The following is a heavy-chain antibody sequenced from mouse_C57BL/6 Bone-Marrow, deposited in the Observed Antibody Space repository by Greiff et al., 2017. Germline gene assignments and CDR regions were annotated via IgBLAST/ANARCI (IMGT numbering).Heavy chain of an antibody. V-gene: IGHV1-47*01. CDR1: GYTFTTYP. CDR2: FHPYTDVP. J-gene: IGHJ2*01. Sequence: VQLQQSGAELVKPGASVKMSCKASGYTFTTYPIEWMKQNHGKSLAWIGNFHPYTDVPKYNEKFKGKATLTVEKSSNTVYLELRRLTSDDSAVYYCARSSTFFYYLDYWGQGTTLTVSS. CDR3: ARSSTFFYYLDY. D-gene: IGHD5-1*01.